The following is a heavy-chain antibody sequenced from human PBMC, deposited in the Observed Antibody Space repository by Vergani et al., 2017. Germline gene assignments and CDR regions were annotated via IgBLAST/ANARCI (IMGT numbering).Heavy chain of an antibody. CDR2: IYWNDDK. V-gene: IGHV2-5*01. CDR3: AHTGMVRGGTPQRGENWFDP. Sequence: QITLTESGPTLVKPTQTLTLTCTFSGFSLSTSGVGVGWIRQPPGKALEWLALIYWNDDKRYSPSLKSRLTITKDTSKNQVVLTMTNMDPVDTATYYWAHTGMVRGGTPQRGENWFDPWGQGTLVTVSS. CDR1: GFSLSTSGVG. J-gene: IGHJ5*02. D-gene: IGHD3-10*01.